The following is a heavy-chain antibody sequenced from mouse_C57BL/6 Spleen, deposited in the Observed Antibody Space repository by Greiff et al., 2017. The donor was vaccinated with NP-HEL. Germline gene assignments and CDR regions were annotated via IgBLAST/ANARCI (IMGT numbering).Heavy chain of an antibody. Sequence: EVMLVESGGGLVKPGGSLKLSCAASGFTFSDYGMHWVRQAPEQGLEWVAYISSGSSTIYYTDTVKGRFTISRDNAKNTLFLQMTSLRSEDTAMDYCARRDSAYYGNYGAMDYWGQGTSVTVSS. D-gene: IGHD2-10*01. CDR1: GFTFSDYG. V-gene: IGHV5-17*01. CDR3: ARRDSAYYGNYGAMDY. J-gene: IGHJ4*01. CDR2: ISSGSSTI.